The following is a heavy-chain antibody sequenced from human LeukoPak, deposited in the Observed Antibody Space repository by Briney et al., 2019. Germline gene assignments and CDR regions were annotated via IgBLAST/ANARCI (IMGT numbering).Heavy chain of an antibody. CDR2: INHSGST. CDR3: ARVGRWGFDP. Sequence: SETLSLTCAVYGGSFSGYYWSWIRQPPGKGLEWIGEINHSGSTNYNPSLKSRVTISVDTSKNQFSLKLSSVTAADTAVYYCARVGRWGFDPWGQGTLVTVSS. CDR1: GGSFSGYY. V-gene: IGHV4-34*01. D-gene: IGHD4-23*01. J-gene: IGHJ5*02.